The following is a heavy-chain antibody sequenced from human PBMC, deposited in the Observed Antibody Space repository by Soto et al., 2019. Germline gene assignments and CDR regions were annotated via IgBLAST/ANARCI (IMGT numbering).Heavy chain of an antibody. CDR2: MNPNSGNT. V-gene: IGHV1-8*02. J-gene: IGHJ5*02. CDR1: GYTFTSYD. CDR3: ARMRCSGGSCYLTRFDP. Sequence: QVQLVQSGAEVKKPGASVKVSCKASGYTFTSYDINWVRQATGQGLEWMGWMNPNSGNTGYAQKFQGRVTMTRNTSISTAYMELRSMRSEDTAVYYCARMRCSGGSCYLTRFDPWCQGTLVTVS. D-gene: IGHD2-15*01.